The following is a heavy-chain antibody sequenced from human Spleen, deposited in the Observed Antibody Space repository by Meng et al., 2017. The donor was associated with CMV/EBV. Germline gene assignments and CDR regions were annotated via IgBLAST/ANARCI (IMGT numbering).Heavy chain of an antibody. CDR2: IYYSGST. Sequence: SETLSLTCTVSGGSISSSSYYWGWIRQPPGKGLEWIGSIYYSGSTYYNPSLKSRVTISVDTSKNQFSLKLSSVTAADTAVYYCAREDEQQLPFDYWGQGTLVTVSS. V-gene: IGHV4-39*07. CDR1: GGSISSSSYY. J-gene: IGHJ4*02. D-gene: IGHD6-13*01. CDR3: AREDEQQLPFDY.